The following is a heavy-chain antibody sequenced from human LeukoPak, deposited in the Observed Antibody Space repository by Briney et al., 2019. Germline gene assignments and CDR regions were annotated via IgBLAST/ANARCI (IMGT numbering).Heavy chain of an antibody. D-gene: IGHD3-10*01. J-gene: IGHJ4*02. CDR3: ARGGRHSYLFDY. Sequence: PSETLSLTCTVSGGSISSYYWSWIRQPPGKGLEWIGYIYYSGSTNYNPSLKSRVTISVDTSKNHFSLKLSSVTAADTAVYYCARGGRHSYLFDYWGQGILVTVSS. CDR2: IYYSGST. V-gene: IGHV4-59*01. CDR1: GGSISSYY.